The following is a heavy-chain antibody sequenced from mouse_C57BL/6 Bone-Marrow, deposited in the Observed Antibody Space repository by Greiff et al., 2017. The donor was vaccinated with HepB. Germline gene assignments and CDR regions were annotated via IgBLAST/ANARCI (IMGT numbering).Heavy chain of an antibody. CDR1: GYTFTSYW. J-gene: IGHJ4*01. D-gene: IGHD2-1*01. CDR2: IHPNSGST. Sequence: QVQLQQSGAELVKPGASVKLSCKASGYTFTSYWMHWVKQRPGQGLEWIGMIHPNSGSTNYNEKFKSKATLTVDKSSSTAYMQLSSLTSEDSAVYYCARGYLLWEPGDYWGQGTSVTVSS. CDR3: ARGYLLWEPGDY. V-gene: IGHV1-64*01.